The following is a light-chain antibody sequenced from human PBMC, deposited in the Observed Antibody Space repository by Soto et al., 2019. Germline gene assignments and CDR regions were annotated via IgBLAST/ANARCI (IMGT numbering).Light chain of an antibody. CDR1: SSDVGGYIY. CDR3: CSYTSSSTLL. Sequence: QSALTQPASVSGSPGQSITISCTGTSSDVGGYIYVSWYQQHPGKAPKLMIYDVSNRPSGVSNRFSGSKSGNTASLTISGLQAEDEADYYCCSYTSSSTLLFGGGTKVTVL. J-gene: IGLJ2*01. V-gene: IGLV2-14*01. CDR2: DVS.